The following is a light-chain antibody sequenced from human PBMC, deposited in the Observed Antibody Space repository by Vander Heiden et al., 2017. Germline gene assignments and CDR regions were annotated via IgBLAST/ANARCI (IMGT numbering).Light chain of an antibody. J-gene: IGLJ2*01. V-gene: IGLV1-40*01. Sequence: QSVLTQPPSVSVAPGQRVTISCTGSSSNIGAGYDVHWYQQLPVTAPKLLIYGTINRPSGVPDRFSGSKSGTSASLAITGLQAEDEADYYCQSYDSSLSGYVVFGGGTKLTVL. CDR1: SSNIGAGYD. CDR3: QSYDSSLSGYVV. CDR2: GTI.